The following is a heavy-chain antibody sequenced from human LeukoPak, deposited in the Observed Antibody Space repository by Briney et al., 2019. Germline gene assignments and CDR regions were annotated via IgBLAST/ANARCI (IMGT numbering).Heavy chain of an antibody. V-gene: IGHV4-38-2*02. CDR2: IYHSGST. Sequence: PSETLSLTCTVSGYSISSGYYWGWIRQPPGKGLEWIGSIYHSGSTYYNPSLKSRVTISVGTSKNQFSLKLSSVTAADTAVYYCARHRRVVIPFDYWGQGTLVTVSS. D-gene: IGHD3-3*01. CDR1: GYSISSGYY. CDR3: ARHRRVVIPFDY. J-gene: IGHJ4*02.